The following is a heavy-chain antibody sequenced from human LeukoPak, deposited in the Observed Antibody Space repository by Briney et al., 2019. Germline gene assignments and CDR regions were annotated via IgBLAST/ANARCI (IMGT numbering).Heavy chain of an antibody. J-gene: IGHJ4*02. D-gene: IGHD1-26*01. V-gene: IGHV1-2*06. CDR1: GYTFTGCY. Sequence: ASVKVSCKASGYTFTGCYMHWMRQAPGQGLEWMGRINPNSGGTNYAQKFQGRVTMTRDTSISTAYMELSRLRSDDTAVYYCARDMGEVVGATLDYWGQGTLVTVSS. CDR2: INPNSGGT. CDR3: ARDMGEVVGATLDY.